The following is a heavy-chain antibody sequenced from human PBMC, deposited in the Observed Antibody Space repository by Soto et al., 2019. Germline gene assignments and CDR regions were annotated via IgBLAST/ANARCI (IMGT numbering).Heavy chain of an antibody. J-gene: IGHJ3*02. CDR3: VRGYYSGCIVVVPAARVRGSKLIVSVDAFDI. Sequence: GGSLRLSCAASGFTFSSSWMHWVCQAPEKGQEWVADIKCDGSEKYYVDSVKGRLTISRDNAKNSLYLQVNSLRAEDMTVYYCVRGYYSGCIVVVPAARVRGSKLIVSVDAFDIWGQGTMVTVSS. CDR1: GFTFSSSW. V-gene: IGHV3-7*03. D-gene: IGHD2-2*01. CDR2: IKCDGSEK.